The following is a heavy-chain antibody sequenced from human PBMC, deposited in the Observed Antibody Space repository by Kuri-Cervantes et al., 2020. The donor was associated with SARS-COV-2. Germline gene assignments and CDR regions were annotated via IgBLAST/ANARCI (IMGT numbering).Heavy chain of an antibody. J-gene: IGHJ4*02. V-gene: IGHV3-23*01. D-gene: IGHD5-18*01. CDR2: ISGSGGST. Sequence: GGSLRLSCAASGFTFSSYAMSWVRRAPGKGLEWVSAISGSGGSTYYADSVKGRFTISRDNSKNTLYLQMNSLRAEDTAVYYCAKDQGDSYGISYFDYWGQGTLVTVSS. CDR3: AKDQGDSYGISYFDY. CDR1: GFTFSSYA.